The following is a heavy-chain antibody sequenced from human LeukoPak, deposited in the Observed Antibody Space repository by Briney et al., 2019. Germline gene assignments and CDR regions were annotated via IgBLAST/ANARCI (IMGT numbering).Heavy chain of an antibody. CDR2: VNHSGST. J-gene: IGHJ6*03. V-gene: IGHV4-34*01. CDR1: GGSFSGYY. CDR3: ARLRFLERFHMDV. D-gene: IGHD3-3*01. Sequence: SETLSLTCAVYGGSFSGYYWSWIRQPPGKGLEWIGEVNHSGSTNYNPSLKSRVTISVDTSKNQFSLKLSSVTAADTAVYYCARLRFLERFHMDVWGKGTTVTVSS.